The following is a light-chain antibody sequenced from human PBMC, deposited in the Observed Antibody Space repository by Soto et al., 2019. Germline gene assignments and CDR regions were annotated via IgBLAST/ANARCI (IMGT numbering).Light chain of an antibody. CDR2: AAS. CDR1: QSVSIN. J-gene: IGKJ5*01. V-gene: IGKV3-11*01. CDR3: QQRSNWPPIT. Sequence: EIVMTQSPATLSVSPGEIATLYFSASQSVSINLAWYQQKPGQAPRLLIYAASNRATGVPARFSGSGSGTDFTLTISSLEPEDFAVYYCQQRSNWPPITFGQGTRLEIK.